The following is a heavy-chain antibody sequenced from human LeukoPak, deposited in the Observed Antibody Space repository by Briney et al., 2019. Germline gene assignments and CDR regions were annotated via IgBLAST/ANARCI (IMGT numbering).Heavy chain of an antibody. CDR3: ARVGGSNYYYGMDV. V-gene: IGHV4-59*01. J-gene: IGHJ6*02. D-gene: IGHD3-10*01. CDR1: GGSISSYY. Sequence: SETLSLTCTVSGGSISSYYWSWIRQPPEKGLEWIGYIYYSGSTNYNPSLKSRVTISVDTSKNQFSLKLSSVTAADTAVYYCARVGGSNYYYGMDVWGQGTTVTVSS. CDR2: IYYSGST.